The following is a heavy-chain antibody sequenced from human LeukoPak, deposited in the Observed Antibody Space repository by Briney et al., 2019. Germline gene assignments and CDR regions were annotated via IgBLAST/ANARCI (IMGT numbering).Heavy chain of an antibody. CDR2: IYYSGST. D-gene: IGHD5-24*01. V-gene: IGHV4-39*07. J-gene: IGHJ4*02. Sequence: SETLSLTCTVSGYSLSSCSYYWRWIRQPPGKGLEWIGSIYYSGSTYYNPSLKSRVTISVDPSKNQFSVKVSSVTAADTAVYYCARMAQIPFDYWGQGTLVTVSS. CDR3: ARMAQIPFDY. CDR1: GYSLSSCSYY.